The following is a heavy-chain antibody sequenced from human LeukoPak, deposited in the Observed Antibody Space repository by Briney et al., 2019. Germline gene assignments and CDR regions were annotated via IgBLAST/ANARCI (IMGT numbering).Heavy chain of an antibody. D-gene: IGHD2-2*01. CDR2: INWNGGST. CDR3: ARDRGYCRGTTCYAYYFDS. V-gene: IGHV3-20*04. Sequence: EGSLRLSCATSGFTFDDYGMSWVRQAPGKGLEWVSGINWNGGSTGYADSVKGRFTISRDNAKNSLYLQMNSLRAEDTAVYYRARDRGYCRGTTCYAYYFDSWGQGTLVTVSS. J-gene: IGHJ4*02. CDR1: GFTFDDYG.